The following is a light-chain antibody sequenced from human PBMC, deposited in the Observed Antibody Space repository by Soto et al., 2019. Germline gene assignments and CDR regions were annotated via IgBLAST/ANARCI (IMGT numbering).Light chain of an antibody. CDR2: EAS. J-gene: IGKJ4*01. Sequence: DIQMTQSPSSLSASVGDRVTISCQASQDVGKHLNWYQQRPGKAPKILIYEASNLATGVPSRLSASESGTHFTFSIRSLQPEDIGTYYCQQYDNLPQLTFGAGTKVEI. V-gene: IGKV1-33*01. CDR1: QDVGKH. CDR3: QQYDNLPQLT.